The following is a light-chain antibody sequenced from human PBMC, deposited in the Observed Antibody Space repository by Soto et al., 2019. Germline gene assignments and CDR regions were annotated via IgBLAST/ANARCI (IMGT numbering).Light chain of an antibody. V-gene: IGLV3-25*03. J-gene: IGLJ1*01. CDR3: QSADSSGTSFV. CDR1: ALPKKH. Sequence: NELTQPPSLSVSPGQTATITCSGYALPKKHVNWYQLRPGRAPVLMISKDTERPSGIPERFSGSSSGTTITRTINRVKAEDEADYLCQSADSSGTSFVYGTGTKVTI. CDR2: KDT.